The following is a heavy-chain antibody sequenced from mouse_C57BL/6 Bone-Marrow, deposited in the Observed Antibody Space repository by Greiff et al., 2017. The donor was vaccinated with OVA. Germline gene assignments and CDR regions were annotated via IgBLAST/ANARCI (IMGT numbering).Heavy chain of an antibody. V-gene: IGHV1-81*01. Sequence: VKLVESGAELARPGASVKLSCKASGYTFTSYGISWVKQRTGQGLEWIGDIYPSSGNTYYNEKFKGKATLTADKSSSTAYMELRSLTSEDSAVYFCARYDYGIDYWGQGTTLTVSS. D-gene: IGHD1-1*01. J-gene: IGHJ2*01. CDR3: ARYDYGIDY. CDR1: GYTFTSYG. CDR2: IYPSSGNT.